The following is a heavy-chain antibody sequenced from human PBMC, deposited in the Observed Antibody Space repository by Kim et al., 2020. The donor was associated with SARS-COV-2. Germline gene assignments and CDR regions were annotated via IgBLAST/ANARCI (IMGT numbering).Heavy chain of an antibody. J-gene: IGHJ2*01. CDR3: ARERLLFGYSGYGGFDL. D-gene: IGHD5-12*01. Sequence: GGSLRLSCAASGFTFSDYYMSWIRQAPGKGLEWVSYISSSSSYTNYADSVKGRFTISRDNAKNSLYLQMNSLRAEDTAVYYCARERLLFGYSGYGGFDLCGRGTLVTVSS. V-gene: IGHV3-11*05. CDR1: GFTFSDYY. CDR2: ISSSSSYT.